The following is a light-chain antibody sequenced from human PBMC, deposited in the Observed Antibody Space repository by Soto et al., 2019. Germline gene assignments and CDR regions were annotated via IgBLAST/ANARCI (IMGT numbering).Light chain of an antibody. CDR1: QSVGSD. CDR2: DIF. Sequence: EIVLTQSPGTLSVSLWEIATLSCRASQSVGSDLAWYQQKPGQAPRLVIYDIFTRATGAPTRISGSGSGTEFTLTIRSLQSEDFAVYYCQQYNSWPLTLGGGTKVDI. J-gene: IGKJ4*01. V-gene: IGKV3D-15*01. CDR3: QQYNSWPLT.